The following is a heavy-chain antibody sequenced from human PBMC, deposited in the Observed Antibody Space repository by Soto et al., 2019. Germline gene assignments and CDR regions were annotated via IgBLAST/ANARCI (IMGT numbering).Heavy chain of an antibody. CDR2: IKSKTDGGTT. D-gene: IGHD2-15*01. Sequence: GGSLRLSCAASGFTFSNAWMSWVRQAPGKGLEWVGRIKSKTDGGTTDYAAPVKGRFTISRDDSKNTLYLQMNSLKTEDTAVYYCTTGVVVVVAANSWGQGTLVTVSS. CDR1: GFTFSNAW. V-gene: IGHV3-15*01. J-gene: IGHJ5*02. CDR3: TTGVVVVVAANS.